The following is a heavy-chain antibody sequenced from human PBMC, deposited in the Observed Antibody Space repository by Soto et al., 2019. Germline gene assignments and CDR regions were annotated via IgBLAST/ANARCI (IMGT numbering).Heavy chain of an antibody. D-gene: IGHD3-10*01. CDR1: VLTFINYG. CDR2: IWYDGSNK. CDR3: ARDQVCEPIWFDGSET. J-gene: IGHJ5*02. Sequence: VGSLSLCFAASVLTFINYGMHWVRQAPGTGLEWVAVIWYDGSNKYYADSVKGRFTISRDNSKNTLYLQMNSLRAEDTAVYYSARDQVCEPIWFDGSETSGQAAVPTVSS. V-gene: IGHV3-33*01.